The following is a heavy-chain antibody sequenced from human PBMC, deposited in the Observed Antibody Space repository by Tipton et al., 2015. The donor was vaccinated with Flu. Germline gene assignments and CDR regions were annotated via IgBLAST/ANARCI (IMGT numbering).Heavy chain of an antibody. CDR3: ARQSNYYDSSAYYDNWFDP. V-gene: IGHV4-59*08. D-gene: IGHD3-22*01. CDR2: IHNSGYT. CDR1: GDSISSYY. J-gene: IGHJ5*02. Sequence: TLSLTCTISGDSISSYYWSWIRQPPGKGLEWIGYIHNSGYTNYNPSLKSRVTISVDTSKNQFSLKLSSVTAADTAVYYCARQSNYYDSSAYYDNWFDPWGQGTLVTVSS.